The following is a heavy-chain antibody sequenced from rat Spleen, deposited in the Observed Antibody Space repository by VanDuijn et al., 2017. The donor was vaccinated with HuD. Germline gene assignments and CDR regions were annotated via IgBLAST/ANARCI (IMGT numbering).Heavy chain of an antibody. CDR1: GCIFSDYF. J-gene: IGHJ2*01. D-gene: IGHD1-8*01. CDR3: ARHGDKRTVAAVDY. Sequence: EVQLVESGGGLVQPGRSLKLSCAASGCIFSDYFMAWIRQTPTKGLEWVASLSYDGGGTYYRDSVKGRFTISRDTAESTLYLQMDSLRSEDTATYYCARHGDKRTVAAVDYWGQGVMVTVSS. V-gene: IGHV5-20*01. CDR2: LSYDGGGT.